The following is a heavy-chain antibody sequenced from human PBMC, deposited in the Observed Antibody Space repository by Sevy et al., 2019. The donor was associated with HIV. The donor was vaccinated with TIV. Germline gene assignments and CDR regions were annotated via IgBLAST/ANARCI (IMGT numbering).Heavy chain of an antibody. V-gene: IGHV3-30-3*01. Sequence: GGSLRLSCAASGFTFTSFSMHWVRQAPGKGLEWVATISYDGSNKYYADSVKGRFTISRDNSKNSLFLQMNSLRADDSAVYYCALERLSSAVAEYFHNWGQGTLVTVSS. J-gene: IGHJ1*01. CDR3: ALERLSSAVAEYFHN. CDR2: ISYDGSNK. D-gene: IGHD1-1*01. CDR1: GFTFTSFS.